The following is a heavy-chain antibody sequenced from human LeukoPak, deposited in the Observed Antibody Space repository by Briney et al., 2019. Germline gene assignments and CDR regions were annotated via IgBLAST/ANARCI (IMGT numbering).Heavy chain of an antibody. CDR2: ISIFNGYT. Sequence: ASVKVSCKASGYTFTNHGVHWVRQAPGQGLEWLGWISIFNGYTNYALKFQGRVTMTTDTSTNTAYMELRSLRSDDTAVYYCAREGLGELTLDYWGQGTLVTVSS. V-gene: IGHV1-18*01. D-gene: IGHD3-16*01. J-gene: IGHJ4*02. CDR1: GYTFTNHG. CDR3: AREGLGELTLDY.